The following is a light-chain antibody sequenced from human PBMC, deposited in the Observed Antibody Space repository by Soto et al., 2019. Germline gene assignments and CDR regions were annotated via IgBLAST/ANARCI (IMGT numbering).Light chain of an antibody. CDR2: DVS. CDR3: CSYAGGYSFV. J-gene: IGLJ1*01. V-gene: IGLV2-11*01. CDR1: SSDVGDYSY. Sequence: QSALTQPRSVSGSPGQSVTISCTGTSSDVGDYSYVSWYQQHPGKAPKLMIYDVSKRPSGVPDRFSGSKSGSTASLTISGLQAEDEADYYCCSYAGGYSFVFGTGTKLTVL.